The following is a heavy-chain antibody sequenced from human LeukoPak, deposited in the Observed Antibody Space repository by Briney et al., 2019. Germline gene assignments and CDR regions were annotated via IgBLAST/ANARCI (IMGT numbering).Heavy chain of an antibody. V-gene: IGHV4-39*01. CDR2: IFYDGST. J-gene: IGHJ4*02. CDR3: ATTKNVESGVDSGIYTFDY. CDR1: GGSIGTSSYY. D-gene: IGHD3-10*01. Sequence: PSETLSLTCTVSGGSIGTSSYYWGWIRQPPGKGLEWIGSIFYDGSTSYNPSLKSRVTISVDTSKNQFSLNLNSVTAADTSVYYCATTKNVESGVDSGIYTFDYWGQGTLVTVSS.